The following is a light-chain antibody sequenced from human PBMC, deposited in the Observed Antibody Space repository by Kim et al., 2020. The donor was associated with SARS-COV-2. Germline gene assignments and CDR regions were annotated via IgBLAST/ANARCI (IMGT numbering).Light chain of an antibody. CDR1: NIESQS. CDR2: YDT. J-gene: IGLJ3*02. Sequence: SYELTQPPSLSVAPGKTARITCGGNNIESQSVHWYQQKPGQAPALVISYDTDRPSGIPERFSGSNSGNTATLTITRVEAGDEADYYCQLWHTSSDHLWVFGGGTKLTVL. CDR3: QLWHTSSDHLWV. V-gene: IGLV3-21*04.